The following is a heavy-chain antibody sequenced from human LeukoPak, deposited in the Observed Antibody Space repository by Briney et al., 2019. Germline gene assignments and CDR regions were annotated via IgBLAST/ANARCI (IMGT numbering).Heavy chain of an antibody. D-gene: IGHD3-10*01. J-gene: IGHJ4*02. CDR2: INHSGST. Sequence: SETLSLTCAVYGGSFSGYYWSWIRQPPGKGLEWIGEINHSGSTNYNPSLKSRVTIPVDTSTNHFSLTLSSVTVADTAVYYCASGSRVRPFYYGSGSYYHYFDYWGQGTLVTVSS. V-gene: IGHV4-34*01. CDR3: ASGSRVRPFYYGSGSYYHYFDY. CDR1: GGSFSGYY.